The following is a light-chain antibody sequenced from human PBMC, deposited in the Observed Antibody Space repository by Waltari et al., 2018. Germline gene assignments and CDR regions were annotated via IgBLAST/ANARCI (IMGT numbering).Light chain of an antibody. CDR2: WAS. J-gene: IGKJ4*01. Sequence: DIQMTQSPDSLAVSLGERATINCKSSQSLLYSSVNKNCLAWYLQKAVQPPKLLIYWASTREPGVPDQFSGSGSGTDFTLTISSLQAEDVAVYYCQQYCSSPLTFGGGTKVEIK. V-gene: IGKV4-1*01. CDR3: QQYCSSPLT. CDR1: QSLLYSSVNKNC.